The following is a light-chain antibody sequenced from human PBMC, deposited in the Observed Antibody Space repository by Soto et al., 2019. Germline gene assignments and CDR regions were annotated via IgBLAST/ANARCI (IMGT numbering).Light chain of an antibody. CDR1: SSDVGGYNY. CDR2: EVS. V-gene: IGLV2-14*01. Sequence: QSALTQPASVSGSPGQSITISCTGTSSDVGGYNYVSWYQQHPGKAPKLMIYEVSNRPPGVSNRFSGSKSGNTASLTISGLQAEDEADYYCSSYTRNSTLVFGGGTKLTVL. CDR3: SSYTRNSTLV. J-gene: IGLJ2*01.